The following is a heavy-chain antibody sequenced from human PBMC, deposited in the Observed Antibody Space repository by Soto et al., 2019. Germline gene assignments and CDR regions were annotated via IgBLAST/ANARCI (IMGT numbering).Heavy chain of an antibody. CDR3: ARSGTVGVVVITTGYYYGMDV. V-gene: IGHV3-30-3*01. CDR2: ISYDGSNK. J-gene: IGHJ6*02. D-gene: IGHD3-22*01. CDR1: GFTFSSYA. Sequence: GGSLRLSCAASGFTFSSYAMHWVRQAPGKGLEWVAVISYDGSNKYYADSVKGRFTISRDNSKNTLYLQMNSLRAGDTAVYYRARSGTVGVVVITTGYYYGMDVWGQRTTVTVSS.